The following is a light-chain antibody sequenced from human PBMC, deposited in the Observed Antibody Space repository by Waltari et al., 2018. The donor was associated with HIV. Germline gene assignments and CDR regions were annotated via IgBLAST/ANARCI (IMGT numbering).Light chain of an antibody. V-gene: IGLV2-11*01. Sequence: QSAPPLPRSVSGSPLPSVAISCTGTHSVAGASPRRTWYQQHPGKVPKLMVYDVSKRPSGVPDRFSASKSDNTAYLTISGLQADDEGDYYCCSYVGNFTWVFGGGTILTVL. CDR2: DVS. CDR3: CSYVGNFTWV. J-gene: IGLJ3*02. CDR1: HSVAGASPR.